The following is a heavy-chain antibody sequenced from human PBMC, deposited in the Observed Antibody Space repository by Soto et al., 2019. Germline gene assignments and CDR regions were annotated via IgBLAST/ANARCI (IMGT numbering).Heavy chain of an antibody. V-gene: IGHV3-11*06. Sequence: PGGSLRLSCEVSGYNISNHYMSWIRQVPGKGLEWVSYISSDSVYINYVDSVRGRFTISRDNAKNLLYLELSALRAEDTSTYHCATNIRLDFWGQGTQVTVSS. CDR2: ISSDSVYI. CDR3: ATNIRLDF. CDR1: GYNISNHY. D-gene: IGHD3-16*01. J-gene: IGHJ4*02.